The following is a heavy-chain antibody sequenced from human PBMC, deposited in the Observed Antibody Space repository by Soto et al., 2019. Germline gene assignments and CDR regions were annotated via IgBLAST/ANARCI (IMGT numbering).Heavy chain of an antibody. CDR3: ARDGDYYDSSGYST. V-gene: IGHV1-69*01. D-gene: IGHD3-22*01. Sequence: QVQLVQSGAEVKKPGSSVKVSCKASGGTFSSYAISWVRQAPGQGLEWMGGIIPIFGTANYAQKFQGRVTITADESTNTAYMELSSLRSEDTAVYYCARDGDYYDSSGYSTWGQGTLVTVSS. CDR2: IIPIFGTA. CDR1: GGTFSSYA. J-gene: IGHJ5*02.